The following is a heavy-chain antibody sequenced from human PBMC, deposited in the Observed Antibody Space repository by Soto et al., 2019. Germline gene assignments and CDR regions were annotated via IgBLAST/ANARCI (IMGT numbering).Heavy chain of an antibody. J-gene: IGHJ4*02. Sequence: ASVKVSCTASGYAFTSYGITWVRHAPGQGLEWMGWISAYNGHTNYAQKLQGRVTMTTDTSPTTAYMELRSLRSDDTAVYYCARERESRYCSRTNSHTYDVDILATHGYWGQGTVVTVSS. V-gene: IGHV1-18*04. D-gene: IGHD2-2*02. CDR3: ARERESRYCSRTNSHTYDVDILATHGY. CDR1: GYAFTSYG. CDR2: ISAYNGHT.